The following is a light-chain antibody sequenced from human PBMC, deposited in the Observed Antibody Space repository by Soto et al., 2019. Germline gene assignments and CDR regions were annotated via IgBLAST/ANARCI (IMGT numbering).Light chain of an antibody. Sequence: AIHMTQSPSSLSASVGDTVTITCRASQGISNNLDWYQQKPGEAPKLLINAASTLQTWVPSRFSGSGSDTDFTLTISSLQPEDFATYYCLQDYYYPLSLGGGTKVDIK. CDR1: QGISNN. CDR3: LQDYYYPLS. J-gene: IGKJ4*01. CDR2: AAS. V-gene: IGKV1-6*01.